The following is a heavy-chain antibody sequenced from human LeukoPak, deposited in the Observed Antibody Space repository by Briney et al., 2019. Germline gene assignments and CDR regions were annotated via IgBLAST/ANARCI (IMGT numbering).Heavy chain of an antibody. CDR3: ARVPGYSRSRGAFDI. D-gene: IGHD6-13*01. Sequence: SETLSLTCAVYGGSFSGYYWSWIRQPPGKGREWIGEINHSGSTNYNPPLKSRVTISVDTSKTQFSLKLGSVTAADTAVYYCARVPGYSRSRGAFDIWGQGTMVTVSS. CDR2: INHSGST. V-gene: IGHV4-34*01. J-gene: IGHJ3*02. CDR1: GGSFSGYY.